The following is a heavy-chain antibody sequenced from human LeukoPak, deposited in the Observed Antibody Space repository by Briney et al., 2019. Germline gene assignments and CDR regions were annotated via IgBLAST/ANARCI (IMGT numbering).Heavy chain of an antibody. CDR2: IYQSGTT. Sequence: KPSETLSPTCAVPGYSMSTGYFWGWIRPPPGKGPEGVGGIYQSGTTYYNPSLKSRVTISVDTSKNQFSLKLTSVTAADTAVYFCARSGSDYYDSSGYYNWFDPWGQGTLVTVSS. V-gene: IGHV4-38-2*01. D-gene: IGHD3-22*01. CDR1: GYSMSTGYF. CDR3: ARSGSDYYDSSGYYNWFDP. J-gene: IGHJ5*02.